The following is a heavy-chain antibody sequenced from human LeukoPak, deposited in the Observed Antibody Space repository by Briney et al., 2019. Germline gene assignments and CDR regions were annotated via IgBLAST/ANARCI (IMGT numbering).Heavy chain of an antibody. CDR3: ARTPYNWNDAPYYFDY. CDR2: IYSGGST. J-gene: IGHJ4*02. Sequence: QTGGSLRLSCAASGFTVSSNYMSWVRQAPGKGLEWVSVIYSGGSTYYADSVKGRFTISRDNSKNTLYLQMNSLRAEDTAVYYCARTPYNWNDAPYYFDYWGQGTLVTVSS. D-gene: IGHD1-20*01. V-gene: IGHV3-66*01. CDR1: GFTVSSNY.